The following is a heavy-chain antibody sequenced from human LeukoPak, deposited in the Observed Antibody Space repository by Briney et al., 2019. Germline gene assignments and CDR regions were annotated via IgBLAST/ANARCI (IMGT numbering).Heavy chain of an antibody. V-gene: IGHV4-59*08. Sequence: SETLSLTCTVSGGSISSYYWSWIRQPPGKGLEWIGYIYYSGSTNYNPSLKSRVTISVDTSKNQFSLKLSSVTAADTAVYYCARGGRDGYKEYYFDYWGQGPLVTVSS. D-gene: IGHD5-24*01. CDR1: GGSISSYY. J-gene: IGHJ4*02. CDR3: ARGGRDGYKEYYFDY. CDR2: IYYSGST.